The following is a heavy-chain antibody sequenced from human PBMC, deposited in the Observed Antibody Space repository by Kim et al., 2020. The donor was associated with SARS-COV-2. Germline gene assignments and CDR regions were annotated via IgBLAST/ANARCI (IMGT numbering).Heavy chain of an antibody. CDR3: ARILRELNSSSHMDV. V-gene: IGHV4-39*01. Sequence: PSLKSRVTISVDTSKNQFSLKLSSVTAADTAVYYCARILRELNSSSHMDVWGKGTTVTVSS. J-gene: IGHJ6*04. D-gene: IGHD6-6*01.